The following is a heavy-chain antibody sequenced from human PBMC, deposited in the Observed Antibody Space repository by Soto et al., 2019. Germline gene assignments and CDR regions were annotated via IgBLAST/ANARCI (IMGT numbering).Heavy chain of an antibody. Sequence: SETLSLTCTVSGGSISSGDYYWSWIRQPPGKGLEWIGYIYYSGSTYYNPSLKSRVTISVDTSKNQFSLKLSSVTAADTAVYYCARVLRYYDILTGYYRSSWFDPWGQGTLVTVSS. CDR2: IYYSGST. D-gene: IGHD3-9*01. CDR3: ARVLRYYDILTGYYRSSWFDP. J-gene: IGHJ5*02. CDR1: GGSISSGDYY. V-gene: IGHV4-30-4*01.